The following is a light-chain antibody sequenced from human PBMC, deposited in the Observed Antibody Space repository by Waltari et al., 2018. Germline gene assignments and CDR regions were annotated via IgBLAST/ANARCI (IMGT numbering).Light chain of an antibody. J-gene: IGKJ4*01. V-gene: IGKV1-9*01. CDR2: AAS. CDR3: QQLKSYPIT. Sequence: TQLTQSPSSLAASVGDRVTISCRTSQVILGYLAWYQPKPGKAPQLLIYAASTLQSGVPSRFSGSGSGMDFNITISNLQPEDFATYYCQQLKSYPITFGGGTKVEIK. CDR1: QVILGY.